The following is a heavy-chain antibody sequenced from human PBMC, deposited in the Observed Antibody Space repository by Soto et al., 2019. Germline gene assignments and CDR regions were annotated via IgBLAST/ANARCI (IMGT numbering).Heavy chain of an antibody. D-gene: IGHD6-6*01. V-gene: IGHV3-43*01. CDR1: GFTFYDYT. CDR3: AKDVIAARPDYDFGLDV. Sequence: EVRLVQSGGVVAQPGGSLRLSCAASGFTFYDYTMHWVRQVPGRGLEWVSLISWDGGSTYYADSVKGRFTISRDNSKNSLYLEMNSLRTDDTALYYCAKDVIAARPDYDFGLDVWGQGTTVTVSS. CDR2: ISWDGGST. J-gene: IGHJ6*02.